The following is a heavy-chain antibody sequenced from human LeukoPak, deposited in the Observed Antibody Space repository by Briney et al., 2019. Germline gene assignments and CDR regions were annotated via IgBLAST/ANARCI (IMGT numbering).Heavy chain of an antibody. D-gene: IGHD2-21*01. Sequence: SETLSLTCTVSGYSISSGYYWGWIRRPPGKGLEWIGSIYHSGSTYYNPSLKSRVTISVDTSKNQFSLKLSSVTAADTAAYYCARGVLGGGDRTTPFHPWGQGTLVTVSS. CDR1: GYSISSGYY. J-gene: IGHJ5*02. V-gene: IGHV4-38-2*02. CDR3: ARGVLGGGDRTTPFHP. CDR2: IYHSGST.